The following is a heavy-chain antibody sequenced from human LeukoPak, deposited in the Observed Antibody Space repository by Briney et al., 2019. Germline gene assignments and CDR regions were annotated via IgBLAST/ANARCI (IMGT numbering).Heavy chain of an antibody. CDR1: GFTFSSNY. CDR3: ARDSVVDTRDY. CDR2: IYSGGGT. Sequence: GGSLRLSCAASGFTFSSNYMTWVRQAPGKGLQWVSVIYSGGGTYYADSVKGRFTISRDNSKNTLHLQMNSLRPKDTAVYYCARDSVVDTRDYWGQGTLVTVSS. D-gene: IGHD3-22*01. V-gene: IGHV3-53*05. J-gene: IGHJ4*02.